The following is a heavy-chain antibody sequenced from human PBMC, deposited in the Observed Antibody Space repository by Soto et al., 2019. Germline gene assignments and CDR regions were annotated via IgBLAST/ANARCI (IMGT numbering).Heavy chain of an antibody. CDR2: FYYSGTT. D-gene: IGHD3-3*01. CDR3: ARGKIIGP. CDR1: GGSISSGDYY. Sequence: SETLSLTCTVSGGSISSGDYYWSWIRQPPGKGLEWIGYFYYSGTTNYNPSLKSRVTMSVDTSKNQFSLKLRSVTAADTAVYYCARGKIIGPWGQGTLVTVSS. V-gene: IGHV4-61*08. J-gene: IGHJ5*02.